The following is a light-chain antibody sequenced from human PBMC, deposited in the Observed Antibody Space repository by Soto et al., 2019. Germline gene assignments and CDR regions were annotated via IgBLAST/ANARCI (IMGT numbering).Light chain of an antibody. CDR1: QSVSSY. V-gene: IGKV3-11*01. Sequence: EIVLTQSPATLSLSPWERATLSCRASQSVSSYLAWYQQKPGQAPRLLIYDASNRATGIPARFSGSGSGTDFTLTISSLEPEDVAVYYCQQRSNWRWTFGQGTKVEIK. J-gene: IGKJ1*01. CDR2: DAS. CDR3: QQRSNWRWT.